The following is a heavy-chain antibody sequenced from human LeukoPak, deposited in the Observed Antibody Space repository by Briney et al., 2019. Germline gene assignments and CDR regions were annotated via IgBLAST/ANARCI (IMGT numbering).Heavy chain of an antibody. Sequence: GGSLRLSCAASGFNYSSYTMNWVRQAPGKGLEWVAFIRYDGSNKYYADSVKGRFTISRDNSKNTLYLQMNSLRAEDTAVYYCAKDGYDLDYFDYWGQGTLVTVSS. V-gene: IGHV3-30*02. CDR3: AKDGYDLDYFDY. D-gene: IGHD5-12*01. CDR2: IRYDGSNK. CDR1: GFNYSSYT. J-gene: IGHJ4*02.